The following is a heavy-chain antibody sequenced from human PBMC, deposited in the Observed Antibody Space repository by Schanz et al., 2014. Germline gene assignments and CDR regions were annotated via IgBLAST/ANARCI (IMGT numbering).Heavy chain of an antibody. V-gene: IGHV3-30-3*01. D-gene: IGHD2-15*01. J-gene: IGHJ6*02. CDR1: GFTFSSYA. CDR3: AKGMRYCSGGTCYDYYYYGLDV. CDR2: ISYDGRNK. Sequence: VQLLESGGGLVQPGGSLRLSCAASGFTFSSYAMHWVRQAPGKGLEWVAVISYDGRNKYYADSVKGRFTISRDNSKNTLYLQMNSLSADDTAVFYCAKGMRYCSGGTCYDYYYYGLDVWGQGTTVTVSS.